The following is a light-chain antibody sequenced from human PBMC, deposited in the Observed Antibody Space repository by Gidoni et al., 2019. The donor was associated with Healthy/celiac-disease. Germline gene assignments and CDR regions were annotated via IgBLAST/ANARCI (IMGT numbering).Light chain of an antibody. CDR2: AAS. CDR1: QSISSY. V-gene: IGKV1-39*01. Sequence: ILMTPSPSSLSASVGDRVTITCRARQSISSYLNWYQQKPGKAPKLLIYAASSLQSGVPSRCSGRGSGTDFTLTISSLQPEDFETYYCQQYYSTPPTCGQGTKVEIK. CDR3: QQYYSTPPT. J-gene: IGKJ1*01.